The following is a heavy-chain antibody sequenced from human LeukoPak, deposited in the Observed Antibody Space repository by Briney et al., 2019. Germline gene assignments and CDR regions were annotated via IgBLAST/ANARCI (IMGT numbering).Heavy chain of an antibody. CDR3: ARSSDGRRWLSASSIKNWFDP. Sequence: ASVKVSCKTSGYTFTYFGITWVRQAPGQGLEWMGWISTYNGNAKYAQNLQGRVTMTTDTSTTTVYMELRSLRSDDTAVYYCARSSDGRRWLSASSIKNWFDPWGQGTLVTVSS. V-gene: IGHV1-18*01. CDR2: ISTYNGNA. D-gene: IGHD3-22*01. CDR1: GYTFTYFG. J-gene: IGHJ5*02.